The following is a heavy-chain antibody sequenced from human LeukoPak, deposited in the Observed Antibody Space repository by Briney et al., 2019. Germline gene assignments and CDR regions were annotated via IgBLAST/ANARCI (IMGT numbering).Heavy chain of an antibody. CDR2: INSDESNT. CDR1: GFTFSHYL. Sequence: PGGSLRLSCADSGFTFSHYLMHWVRQAPGKGLVWVSRINSDESNTNSYADSVKGRFIISRDNAKNTLYLQMNSLRAEDTAVYFCGRGGNGIDIWGQGTTVIVSS. D-gene: IGHD2-8*01. J-gene: IGHJ3*02. V-gene: IGHV3-74*01. CDR3: GRGGNGIDI.